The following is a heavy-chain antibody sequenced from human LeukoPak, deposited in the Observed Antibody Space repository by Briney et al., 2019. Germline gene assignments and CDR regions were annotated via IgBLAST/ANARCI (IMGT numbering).Heavy chain of an antibody. Sequence: PGRSLRLPCAASGFTFSSYGMHWVRQAPGKGLEWGAVIWYDGSNKYYADSVKGRFTISRDNSKNTLYLQMNSLRAEDTAVYYCARGPLYSSSWYGVDYWGQGTLVTVSS. V-gene: IGHV3-33*01. D-gene: IGHD6-13*01. J-gene: IGHJ4*02. CDR1: GFTFSSYG. CDR2: IWYDGSNK. CDR3: ARGPLYSSSWYGVDY.